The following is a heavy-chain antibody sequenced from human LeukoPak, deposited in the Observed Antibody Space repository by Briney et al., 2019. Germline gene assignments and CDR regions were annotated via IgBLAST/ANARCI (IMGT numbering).Heavy chain of an antibody. CDR3: VRAMGPY. V-gene: IGHV3-7*01. Sequence: GGSLRLSCAASGFTFSSYWMHWVRQAPGKGLEWVANIKQDGSERFYVDSVKGRFTISRDNAKNSLSLQMNNLRVEDTAIYYRVRAMGPYWGQGILVTVSS. J-gene: IGHJ4*02. CDR1: GFTFSSYW. D-gene: IGHD3-16*01. CDR2: IKQDGSER.